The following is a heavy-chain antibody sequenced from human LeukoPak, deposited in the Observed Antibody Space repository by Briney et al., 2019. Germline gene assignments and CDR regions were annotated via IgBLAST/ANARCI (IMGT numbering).Heavy chain of an antibody. Sequence: ASVKVSCKASGGTFSSHAISWVRQAPGQGLEWMGGIIPIFGTANYAQKFQGRVTITTDESTSTAYMELSSLRSEDTAVYYCARAYSGSYFDWFDPWGQGTLVTVSS. CDR2: IIPIFGTA. V-gene: IGHV1-69*05. J-gene: IGHJ5*02. D-gene: IGHD1-26*01. CDR1: GGTFSSHA. CDR3: ARAYSGSYFDWFDP.